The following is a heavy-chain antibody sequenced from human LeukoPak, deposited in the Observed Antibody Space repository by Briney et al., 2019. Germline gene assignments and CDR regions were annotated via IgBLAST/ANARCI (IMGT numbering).Heavy chain of an antibody. J-gene: IGHJ4*02. V-gene: IGHV4-28*05. D-gene: IGHD3-22*01. CDR1: GYSISSSNW. CDR2: IYYSGSI. Sequence: PSETLSLTCAVSGYSISSSNWWGWIRQPPGKGLEWIGYIYYSGSIYYNPSLKSRVTISVDTSKNQFSLKLSSVTAADTAVYYCARAVASSGYYLDYWGQGTLVTVSS. CDR3: ARAVASSGYYLDY.